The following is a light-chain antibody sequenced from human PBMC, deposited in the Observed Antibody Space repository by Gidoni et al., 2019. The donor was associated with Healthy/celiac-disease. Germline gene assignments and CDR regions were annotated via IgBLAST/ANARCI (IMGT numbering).Light chain of an antibody. J-gene: IGKJ4*01. CDR3: QQYYSYPVT. CDR2: AAS. Sequence: AIRMTQSPSSLSASTGDRVTITCRASQGISSYVAWYQQKPGKAPKLLIYAASTLQSGVPSRFSGSGSGTDFTLTISCLQSEDFATYYCQQYYSYPVTFGGXTKVEIK. V-gene: IGKV1-8*01. CDR1: QGISSY.